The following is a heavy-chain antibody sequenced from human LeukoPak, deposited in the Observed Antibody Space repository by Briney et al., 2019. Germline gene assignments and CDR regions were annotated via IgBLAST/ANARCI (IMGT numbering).Heavy chain of an antibody. J-gene: IGHJ5*02. Sequence: GASVKVSCKASGGTFSSYAISWVRQAPGQGLEWMGGIIPIFGTANYAQKFQGRVTITTDGSTSTAYMELSSLRSEDTAVYYCARSLGYCSGGSCYLPYNWFDPWGQGTLVTVSS. CDR3: ARSLGYCSGGSCYLPYNWFDP. V-gene: IGHV1-69*05. D-gene: IGHD2-15*01. CDR1: GGTFSSYA. CDR2: IIPIFGTA.